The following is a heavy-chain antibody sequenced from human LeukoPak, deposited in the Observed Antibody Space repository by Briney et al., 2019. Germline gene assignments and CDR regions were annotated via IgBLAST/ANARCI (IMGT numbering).Heavy chain of an antibody. D-gene: IGHD3-10*01. CDR1: GFTVSSNY. CDR3: ARVSGAYYYYYGMDV. V-gene: IGHV3-66*01. J-gene: IGHJ6*02. CDR2: IYSGGST. Sequence: GGSLRLSCAASGFTVSSNYMSWVRQAPGKGLEWVSGIYSGGSTYYADSVKGRFTISRDNSKNTLYLQMNSLRAEDTAVYYRARVSGAYYYYYGMDVWGQGTTVTVSS.